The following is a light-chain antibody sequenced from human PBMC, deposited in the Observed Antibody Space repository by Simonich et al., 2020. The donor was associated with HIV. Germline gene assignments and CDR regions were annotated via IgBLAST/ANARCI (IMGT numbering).Light chain of an antibody. V-gene: IGKV1-NL1*01. J-gene: IGKJ1*01. Sequence: DIQMTQSPSSLSASVGDRVTITCQASQDISNFLNCYQQKPGKAPKLLLYTASRLESGVPSRCSGSGSGTDYTLTISSLQAEDVAVYYCQQYYSTPPTFGQGTKVEIK. CDR3: QQYYSTPPT. CDR2: TAS. CDR1: QDISNF.